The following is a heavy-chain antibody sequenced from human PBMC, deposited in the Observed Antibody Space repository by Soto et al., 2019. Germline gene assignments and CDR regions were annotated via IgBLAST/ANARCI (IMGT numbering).Heavy chain of an antibody. Sequence: QVQLVQSGAEVKKPGSSVKVSCKASGGTFSSYAISWVRQAPGQGLEWMGGIIPIFGTANYAQKFQGRVTITEDESTSTAYMELSSLRSEDTAVYYCARPGPYSSSQRNYYYGMDVWGQGTTVTVSS. V-gene: IGHV1-69*12. CDR3: ARPGPYSSSQRNYYYGMDV. J-gene: IGHJ6*02. D-gene: IGHD6-6*01. CDR2: IIPIFGTA. CDR1: GGTFSSYA.